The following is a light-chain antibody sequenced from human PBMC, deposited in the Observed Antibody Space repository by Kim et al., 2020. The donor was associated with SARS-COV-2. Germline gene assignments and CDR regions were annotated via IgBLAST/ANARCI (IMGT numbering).Light chain of an antibody. CDR3: QQYNNWPPVT. Sequence: SPGERATLSCRASQSVSSNLAWYQQKPGQAPRLLIYGASTRATGITARFSGSGSGTEFTLTISSLQSEDFAVYYCQQYNNWPPVTFGGGTKVDIK. CDR2: GAS. J-gene: IGKJ4*01. V-gene: IGKV3-15*01. CDR1: QSVSSN.